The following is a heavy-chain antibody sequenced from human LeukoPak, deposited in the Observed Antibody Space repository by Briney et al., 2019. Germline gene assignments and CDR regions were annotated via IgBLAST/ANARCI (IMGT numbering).Heavy chain of an antibody. Sequence: SETLSLTCTVSGGSISSYSWSWIRQPAGKGLEWIGRIYTSGSTNYNPSLKSRVTMSLDTSKNQFSLKLSSVTAADTAVYYCARDRKYRSSISCYYYFDYWGQGTLVTVSS. CDR2: IYTSGST. CDR1: GGSISSYS. CDR3: ARDRKYRSSISCYYYFDY. V-gene: IGHV4-4*07. D-gene: IGHD2-2*01. J-gene: IGHJ4*02.